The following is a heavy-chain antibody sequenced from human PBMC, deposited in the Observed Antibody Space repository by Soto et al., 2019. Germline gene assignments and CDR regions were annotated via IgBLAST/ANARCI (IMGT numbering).Heavy chain of an antibody. CDR3: AKDSQSVSVSAARVYGMDV. J-gene: IGHJ6*02. D-gene: IGHD2-2*01. V-gene: IGHV3-23*01. Sequence: LRLSCAGSGFTFRSYAMTWVRQAPEKGLEWVSTLSDSGGHTYYADSVKGRFTISRDNPKNTLYLQMNSLRAEDTAVYYCAKDSQSVSVSAARVYGMDVWGQGTTVTVSS. CDR1: GFTFRSYA. CDR2: LSDSGGHT.